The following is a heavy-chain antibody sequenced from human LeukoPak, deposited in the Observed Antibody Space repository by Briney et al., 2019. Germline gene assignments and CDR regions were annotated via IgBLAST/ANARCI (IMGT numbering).Heavy chain of an antibody. D-gene: IGHD4-17*01. CDR2: INHSGST. CDR1: GGSFSDYY. V-gene: IGHV4-34*01. J-gene: IGHJ5*02. CDR3: ARANDYGDYLNWFDP. Sequence: PSETLSLTCAVYGGSFSDYYWSWIRQPPGKGLEWIGEINHSGSTNYNPSLKSRVTISVDPSKNQLSLKLSSVTAADTALYHCARANDYGDYLNWFDPWGQGTLVTFSS.